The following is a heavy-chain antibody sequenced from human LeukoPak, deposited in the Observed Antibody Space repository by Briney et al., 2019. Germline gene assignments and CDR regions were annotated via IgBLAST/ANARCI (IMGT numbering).Heavy chain of an antibody. CDR1: VYTFTSYG. V-gene: IGHV1-18*01. CDR3: ARDATLPSIVYFDY. J-gene: IGHJ4*02. D-gene: IGHD6-6*01. Sequence: ASVKVSFKASVYTFTSYGISWVRQAPGQGLEWMGWISAYNGNTNYAQKLQGRVTMTTDTSTSTAYMELRSLRSDDTAVYYCARDATLPSIVYFDYWGQGTLVTVSS. CDR2: ISAYNGNT.